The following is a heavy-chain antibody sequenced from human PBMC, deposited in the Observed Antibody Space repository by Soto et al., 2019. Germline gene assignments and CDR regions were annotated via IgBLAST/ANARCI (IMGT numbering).Heavy chain of an antibody. J-gene: IGHJ5*02. CDR2: INPHGGSK. CDR1: GDTFTSYY. Sequence: GASVKVSCKASGDTFTSYYLNWVRQAPGHGLEWMGVINPHGGSKKYAQKFQGRITMTRDTSRSTVYMELSSLRSDDTAIYYCARSSGGNFGIIIEGSNWFDPWGQGTLVTVSS. V-gene: IGHV1-46*01. D-gene: IGHD3-3*01. CDR3: ARSSGGNFGIIIEGSNWFDP.